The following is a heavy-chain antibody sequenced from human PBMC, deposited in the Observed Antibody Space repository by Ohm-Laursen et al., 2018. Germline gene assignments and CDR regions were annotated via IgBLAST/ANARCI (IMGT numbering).Heavy chain of an antibody. D-gene: IGHD4-11*01. CDR3: ARDLLKDYNFDY. CDR1: GFTFSSYG. CDR2: IWYDGSNK. Sequence: SLRLSCAASGFTFSSYGMHWVRQAPGKGLEWVAVIWYDGSNKYYADSVKGRFTISRDNSKNTLYLQMNSLRAEDTAVYYCARDLLKDYNFDYWGQGTRVTVSS. J-gene: IGHJ4*02. V-gene: IGHV3-33*01.